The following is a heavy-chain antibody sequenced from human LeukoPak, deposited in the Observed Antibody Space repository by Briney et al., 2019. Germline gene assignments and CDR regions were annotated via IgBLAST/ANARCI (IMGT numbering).Heavy chain of an antibody. V-gene: IGHV1-8*02. CDR3: ARDLARWLQLRAFDY. D-gene: IGHD5-24*01. CDR2: MNPNSGNT. Sequence: RASVKVSCKASGYTFTGYYMHWVRQAPGQGLEWMGWMNPNSGNTGYAQKFQGRVTMTRNTSISTAYMELRSLRSDDTAVYYCARDLARWLQLRAFDYWGQGTLVTVSS. CDR1: GYTFTGYY. J-gene: IGHJ4*02.